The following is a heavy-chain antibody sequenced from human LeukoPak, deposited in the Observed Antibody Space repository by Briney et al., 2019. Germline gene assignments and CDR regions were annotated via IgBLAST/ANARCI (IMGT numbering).Heavy chain of an antibody. D-gene: IGHD3-3*01. V-gene: IGHV3-66*01. CDR3: ARDRFALDY. CDR1: EFSVGSNY. J-gene: IGHJ4*02. CDR2: IYSGGST. Sequence: PPGGSLRLSCAASEFSVGSNYMTWVRQAPGKGLEWVSLIYSGGSTYYADSVKGRFTISRDNSKNTLYLQMNSLRAEDTAVYYCARDRFALDYWGQGTLVTVSS.